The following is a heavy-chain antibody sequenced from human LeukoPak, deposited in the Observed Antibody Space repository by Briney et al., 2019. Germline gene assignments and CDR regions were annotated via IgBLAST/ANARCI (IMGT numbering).Heavy chain of an antibody. V-gene: IGHV4-59*08. D-gene: IGHD6-19*01. J-gene: IGHJ4*02. Sequence: SETLSLTCTVSGGSISSYYWSWIRQPPGKGLEWIGYIYYSGSTYYNPSLKSRVTISVDTSKNQFSLKLSSVTAADTAVYYCARRSYSSGWYYFDYWGQGTLVTVSS. CDR1: GGSISSYY. CDR2: IYYSGST. CDR3: ARRSYSSGWYYFDY.